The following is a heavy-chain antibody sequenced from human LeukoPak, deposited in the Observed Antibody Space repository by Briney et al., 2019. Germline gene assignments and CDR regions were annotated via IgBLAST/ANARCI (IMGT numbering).Heavy chain of an antibody. CDR3: ARDNWQADWFDP. D-gene: IGHD1-20*01. CDR2: INPNSGGT. Sequence: GASVTVSCKASGYTFTGYYMHWVRQAPGQGLEWMGWINPNSGGTNYAQKFQGRVTMTRDTSISTAYMELSRLRSVDTVVYYCARDNWQADWFDPWGQGTLVTVSS. J-gene: IGHJ5*02. CDR1: GYTFTGYY. V-gene: IGHV1-2*02.